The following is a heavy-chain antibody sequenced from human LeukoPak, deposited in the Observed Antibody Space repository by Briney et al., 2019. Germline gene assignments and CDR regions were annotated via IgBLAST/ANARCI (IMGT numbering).Heavy chain of an antibody. CDR1: GFTFSSYA. Sequence: GGSLRLSCSASGFTFSSYAMHWVRQAPGKGLEYVSAISSNGGSTYYADSVKGRFTISRDNSKNTLYLQMNSLRAEDTAVYYCANLIVVVPAAEIGEDYWGQGTLVTVSS. J-gene: IGHJ4*02. CDR3: ANLIVVVPAAEIGEDY. V-gene: IGHV3-64*04. CDR2: ISSNGGST. D-gene: IGHD2-2*01.